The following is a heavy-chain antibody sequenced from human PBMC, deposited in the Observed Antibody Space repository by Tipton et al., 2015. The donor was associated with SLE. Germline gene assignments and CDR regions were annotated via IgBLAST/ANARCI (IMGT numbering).Heavy chain of an antibody. D-gene: IGHD2-8*01. Sequence: SLRLSCTASGFTFSTYSMNWVRQAPGKGLEWVSSISSGSSNIYYADSLKGRFTISRDNAKNSLYLQMNSLRAEDTAVYYCAGEGGGYCSNGVCLVDVLHIWGQGTMVTVSS. J-gene: IGHJ3*02. V-gene: IGHV3-21*06. CDR2: ISSGSSNI. CDR3: AGEGGGYCSNGVCLVDVLHI. CDR1: GFTFSTYS.